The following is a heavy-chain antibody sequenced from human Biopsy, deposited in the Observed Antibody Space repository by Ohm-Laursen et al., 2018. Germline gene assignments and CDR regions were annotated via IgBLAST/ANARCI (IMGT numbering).Heavy chain of an antibody. J-gene: IGHJ6*02. Sequence: TQTLTLTSTLSGFSLNTRGMSVTWIRQPPGKALEWLARIDWDDAKFYSESLKTRLTISKGTSENHVVLTLSDVAPVDTATYYCARIPILVVPAAIVYRHRRHLQGLDVWGPGTTVFVSS. CDR3: ARIPILVVPAAIVYRHRRHLQGLDV. CDR1: GFSLNTRGMS. CDR2: IDWDDAK. V-gene: IGHV2-70*16. D-gene: IGHD2-2*02.